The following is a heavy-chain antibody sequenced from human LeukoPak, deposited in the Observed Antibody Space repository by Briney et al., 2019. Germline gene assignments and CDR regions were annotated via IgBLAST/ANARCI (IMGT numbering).Heavy chain of an antibody. CDR1: GFTFDDYG. V-gene: IGHV3-20*03. CDR2: INWNGGST. J-gene: IGHJ4*02. D-gene: IGHD6-13*01. Sequence: PGGSLRLSYAASGFTFDDYGMSWVRQAPGKGLEWVSGINWNGGSTGYADSVKGRFTISRDNAKNSLYLQMNSLRAEDTALYYCARDRLGSWYPRYFDYWGQGTLVTVSS. CDR3: ARDRLGSWYPRYFDY.